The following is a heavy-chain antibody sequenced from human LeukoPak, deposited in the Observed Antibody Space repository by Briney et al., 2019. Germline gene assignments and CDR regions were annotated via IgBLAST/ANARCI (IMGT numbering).Heavy chain of an antibody. V-gene: IGHV1-2*02. J-gene: IGHJ4*02. D-gene: IGHD3-3*01. CDR2: INPYSYGT. Sequence: GASVKVSCKASGYTFTGYYIHWVRQAPGQGLEWMGWINPYSYGTNYAQKFQGRVTMTWDTSISTAYMFLSSLRSDDTAVYYCARSTIFEVGLTGIDYWGKGTLVTVSS. CDR3: ARSTIFEVGLTGIDY. CDR1: GYTFTGYY.